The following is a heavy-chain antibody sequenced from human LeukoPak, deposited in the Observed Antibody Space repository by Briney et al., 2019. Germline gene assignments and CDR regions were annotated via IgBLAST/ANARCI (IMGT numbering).Heavy chain of an antibody. V-gene: IGHV3-23*01. CDR2: ISGSGGST. Sequence: GGSLRLSCAASGFTFSSYAMSWVRQAPGKGLEWVSAISGSGGSTYYADSVKGRFTISRDNSKNTLYLQMNSLRAEDTAVYYCAKGVRRFLEWLCLDDWGQGTLVTVTS. D-gene: IGHD3-3*01. J-gene: IGHJ4*02. CDR1: GFTFSSYA. CDR3: AKGVRRFLEWLCLDD.